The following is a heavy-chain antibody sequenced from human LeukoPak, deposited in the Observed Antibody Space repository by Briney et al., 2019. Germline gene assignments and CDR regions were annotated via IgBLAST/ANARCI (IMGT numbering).Heavy chain of an antibody. Sequence: SETLSLTCTVSGGSISSSSYYWGWIRQPPGKGLESIGSIYYSGGTYYNPSLKSRVTISVDTSKNQFSLKLSSVTAADTAVYYCARFIAAAGYFDYWGQGTLVTVSS. CDR2: IYYSGGT. CDR1: GGSISSSSYY. V-gene: IGHV4-39*07. D-gene: IGHD6-13*01. CDR3: ARFIAAAGYFDY. J-gene: IGHJ4*02.